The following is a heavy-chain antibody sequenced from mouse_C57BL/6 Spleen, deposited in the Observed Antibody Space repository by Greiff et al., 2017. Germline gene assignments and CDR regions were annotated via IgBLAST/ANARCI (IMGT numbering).Heavy chain of an antibody. CDR1: GYTFTSYW. CDR2: INPSYGGT. D-gene: IGHD1-1*01. CDR3: ARFYYGSLYYFDY. Sequence: QVQLQQPGTELVKPGASVKLSCKASGYTFTSYWMPWVKQRPGQGLEWIGNINPSYGGTNYNEKFKSKATLTVDKASSTAYMQLSSLTSEDSAVYYCARFYYGSLYYFDYWGQGTTLTVSS. V-gene: IGHV1-53*01. J-gene: IGHJ2*01.